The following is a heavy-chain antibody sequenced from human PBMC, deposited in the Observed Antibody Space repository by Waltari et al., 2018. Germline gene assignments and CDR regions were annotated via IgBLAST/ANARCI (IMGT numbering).Heavy chain of an antibody. J-gene: IGHJ3*01. CDR2: VMFYGKRV. CDR1: GFIFSSHG. V-gene: IGHV3-30*02. D-gene: IGHD4-17*01. Sequence: VQLLESGGGVVQPGGSLRLSCAASGFIFSSHGMHWVRQIPGQGVGGGGFVMFYGKRVLDSDSVRGRFSISRDNSDNMVFLQMNSRRPEDSGVYYCAKDGDYSLTEYDAFDVWGQGTVVTVSP. CDR3: AKDGDYSLTEYDAFDV.